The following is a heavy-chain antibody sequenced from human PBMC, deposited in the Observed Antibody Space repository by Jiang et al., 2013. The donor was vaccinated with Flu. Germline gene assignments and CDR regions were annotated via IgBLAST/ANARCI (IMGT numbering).Heavy chain of an antibody. CDR2: ISYDGSNK. CDR1: GFTFSSYG. CDR3: ARDTGACFDY. D-gene: IGHD3-10*01. V-gene: IGHV3-30*03. Sequence: GGGVVQPGRSLRLSCAASGFTFSSYGMHWVRQAPGKGLEWVAVISYDGSNKYYADSVKGRFTISRDNSKNTLYLQMNSLRAEDTAVYYCARDTGACFDYWGQGTLVTVSS. J-gene: IGHJ4*02.